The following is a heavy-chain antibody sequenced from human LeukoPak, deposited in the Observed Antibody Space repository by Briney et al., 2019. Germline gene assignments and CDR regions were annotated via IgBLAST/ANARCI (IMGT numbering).Heavy chain of an antibody. CDR2: MNPNSGIT. J-gene: IGHJ4*02. D-gene: IGHD6-19*01. Sequence: ASVKVSCKASGYTFTDDYVHWVRQAPGQGLEWMGWMNPNSGITGYAQKFQGRVTMTRNTSISTAYMELSSLRSEDTAVYYCARGTDSSGCADYWGQGTLVTVSS. CDR3: ARGTDSSGCADY. CDR1: GYTFTDDY. V-gene: IGHV1-8*02.